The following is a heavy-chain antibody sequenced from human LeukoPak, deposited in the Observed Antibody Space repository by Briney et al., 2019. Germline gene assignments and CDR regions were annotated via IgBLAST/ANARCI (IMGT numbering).Heavy chain of an antibody. Sequence: GVSLRLSCAASGFSFMNAWMIWVRQAPGKGLEWVGRIKSNADGGTPDCAAPARGRFTISRDDSKNTLYLQMNSLKTEDTAVYYCTTFYHEYSPYWGRGTLVTVSS. CDR3: TTFYHEYSPY. V-gene: IGHV3-15*01. J-gene: IGHJ4*02. CDR2: IKSNADGGTP. D-gene: IGHD2/OR15-2a*01. CDR1: GFSFMNAW.